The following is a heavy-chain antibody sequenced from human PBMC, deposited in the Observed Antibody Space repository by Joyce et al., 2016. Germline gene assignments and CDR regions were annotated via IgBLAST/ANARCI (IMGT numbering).Heavy chain of an antibody. J-gene: IGHJ4*02. CDR3: LLLMLDY. V-gene: IGHV3-48*04. CDR1: GFTFSDYN. Sequence: EVQLVESGGGLVQPGGSLRLACAASGFTFSDYNMNWVRQATGKGLEWVSYISSESSTIYYADSVKGRFTISRDNAKNSLYLQMNSLRAEDTAVYYCLLLMLDYWGQGTLVTVSS. D-gene: IGHD2-15*01. CDR2: ISSESSTI.